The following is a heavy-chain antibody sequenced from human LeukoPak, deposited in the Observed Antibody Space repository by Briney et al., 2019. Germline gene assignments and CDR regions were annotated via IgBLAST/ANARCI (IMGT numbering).Heavy chain of an antibody. CDR1: GYTFTGYY. Sequence: VASVKVSCKASGYTFTGYYMYWVRQAPGQGLEWMGWINPNNGGTKYAQQFQGRVTMTRDTSISTAYMELSRLTSDDTAVYYCARNFGDFWSGNDYNWFDPWGQGTLVTVSS. CDR3: ARNFGDFWSGNDYNWFDP. V-gene: IGHV1-2*02. J-gene: IGHJ5*02. CDR2: INPNNGGT. D-gene: IGHD3-3*01.